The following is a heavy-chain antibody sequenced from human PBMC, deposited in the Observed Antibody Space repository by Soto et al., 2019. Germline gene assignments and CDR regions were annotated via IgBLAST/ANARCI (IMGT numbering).Heavy chain of an antibody. D-gene: IGHD2-2*01. V-gene: IGHV3-23*01. Sequence: GGSLRLSCAASGFTFSSYAMSWVRQAPGKGLEWVSAIRGSGGSTYYADSVKGRFTISRDNSKNTLYLQMNSLRPEDTAGYYCAKDSGYQLPDNYFYYGLDVWGQGTTVNVS. CDR3: AKDSGYQLPDNYFYYGLDV. CDR1: GFTFSSYA. J-gene: IGHJ6*02. CDR2: IRGSGGST.